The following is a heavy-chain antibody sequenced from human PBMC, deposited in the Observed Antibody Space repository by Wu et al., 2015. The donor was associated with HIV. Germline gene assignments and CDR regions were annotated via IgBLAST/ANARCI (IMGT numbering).Heavy chain of an antibody. CDR3: ACNHYGSGSKNYGMDV. Sequence: QVQLVQSGAEVKKPGASVKVSCKASGYTFSNYFVHWVRQAPGQGPEWMGWINPRSGDTKSGQKFQGRVTMTRDTSTSTAYMELRSLRSDDTAVYYCACNHYGSGSKNYGMDVWGQGTTVTVSS. V-gene: IGHV1-2*02. CDR1: GYTFSNYF. CDR2: INPRSGDT. J-gene: IGHJ6*02. D-gene: IGHD3-10*01.